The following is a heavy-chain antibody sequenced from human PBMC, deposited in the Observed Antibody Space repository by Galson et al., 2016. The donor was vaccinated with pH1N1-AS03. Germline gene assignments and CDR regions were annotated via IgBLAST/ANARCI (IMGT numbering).Heavy chain of an antibody. J-gene: IGHJ5*02. CDR1: GFIFSAYP. V-gene: IGHV3-21*01. D-gene: IGHD1-7*01. Sequence: SLRLSCAASGFIFSAYPMNWVLQAPGKGLEWVSFIGTSSTYIYYADSVKGRFTISRDNMKKSLYLQLNSLRAEDTGIYYCARDRGWNYGGLDLWGQGTLVTVSS. CDR2: IGTSSTYI. CDR3: ARDRGWNYGGLDL.